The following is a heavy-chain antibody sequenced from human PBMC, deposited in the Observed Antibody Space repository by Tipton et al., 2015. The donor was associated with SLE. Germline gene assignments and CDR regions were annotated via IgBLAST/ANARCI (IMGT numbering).Heavy chain of an antibody. CDR2: IYSSGRT. CDR1: GFVVSNND. V-gene: IGHV3-53*05. Sequence: GSLRLSCAASGFVVSNNDMNWVRQAPGKGLEWVSVIYSSGRTYYADSVKGRFTISRDNSKNTLFLQMNSLRTEDTAVYYCAREADHISAAVPGDYWGQGTLVTVSS. J-gene: IGHJ4*02. CDR3: AREADHISAAVPGDY. D-gene: IGHD6-13*01.